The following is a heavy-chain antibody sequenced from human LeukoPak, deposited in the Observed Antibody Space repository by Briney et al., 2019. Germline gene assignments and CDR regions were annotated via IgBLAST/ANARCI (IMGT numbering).Heavy chain of an antibody. D-gene: IGHD3-10*01. J-gene: IGHJ3*02. CDR2: ISSSGGGT. Sequence: GGSLRLSCAASGFTFSSYAMSWVRQAPGKGLEWVSTISSSGGGTYYADSVKGRFTISRDNAKNSLYLQMNSLRADDTAFYYCARGRSITILRGVAISDGFDIWGQGTMVTVSS. CDR1: GFTFSSYA. V-gene: IGHV3-23*01. CDR3: ARGRSITILRGVAISDGFDI.